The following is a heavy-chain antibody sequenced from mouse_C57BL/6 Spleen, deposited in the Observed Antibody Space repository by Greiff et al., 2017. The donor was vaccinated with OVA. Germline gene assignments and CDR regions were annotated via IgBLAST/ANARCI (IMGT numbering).Heavy chain of an antibody. D-gene: IGHD1-1*01. CDR1: GFSLTSYG. CDR3: ARNYYYGSSYGYWYFDV. J-gene: IGHJ1*03. Sequence: VQRVESGPGLVQPSQSLSITCTVSGFSLTSYGVHWVRQSPGKGLEWLGVIWSGGSTDYNAAFISRLSISKDNSKSQVFFKMNSLQADDTAIYYCARNYYYGSSYGYWYFDVWGTGTTVTVSS. CDR2: IWSGGST. V-gene: IGHV2-2*01.